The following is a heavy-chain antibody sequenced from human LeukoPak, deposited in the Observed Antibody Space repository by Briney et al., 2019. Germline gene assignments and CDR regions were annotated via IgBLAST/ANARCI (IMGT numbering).Heavy chain of an antibody. CDR1: GFTFSNYA. Sequence: PGGSLRLSCAASGFTFSNYAMSWVRQAPGKGLEWVSAISGSGGSTYYADSVKGRFTISRDNSKNTLYLQMNSLRAEDTAVYYCAKSGGYSSSWYSTWGQGTLVTVSS. J-gene: IGHJ5*02. CDR2: ISGSGGST. V-gene: IGHV3-23*01. D-gene: IGHD6-13*01. CDR3: AKSGGYSSSWYST.